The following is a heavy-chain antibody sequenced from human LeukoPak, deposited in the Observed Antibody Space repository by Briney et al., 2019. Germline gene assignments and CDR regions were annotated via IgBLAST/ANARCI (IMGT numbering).Heavy chain of an antibody. J-gene: IGHJ4*02. Sequence: ASVKVSCKASGYTFTNYGITWVRQAPGQGLERMGWVSAYADDTNYVQKFQGRITMTTDTSTSTAYVELRSLRSDDTAVYYCARDCIGCHGFDYWGQGTLVTVSS. D-gene: IGHD2-15*01. CDR3: ARDCIGCHGFDY. V-gene: IGHV1-18*01. CDR1: GYTFTNYG. CDR2: VSAYADDT.